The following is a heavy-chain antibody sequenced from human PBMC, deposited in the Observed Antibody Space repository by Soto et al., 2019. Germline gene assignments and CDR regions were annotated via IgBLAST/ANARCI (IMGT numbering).Heavy chain of an antibody. CDR3: ATDLGVAGIPPSIS. Sequence: ASVKVSCKVSGYTLTELSMHWVRQAPGKGLEWMGGFDPEDGETIYAQKFQGRVTMTEDTSTDTAYMELSSLRSEDTAVYYCATDLGVAGIPPSISWGQGTLVTVSS. D-gene: IGHD6-19*01. V-gene: IGHV1-24*01. CDR1: GYTLTELS. J-gene: IGHJ4*02. CDR2: FDPEDGET.